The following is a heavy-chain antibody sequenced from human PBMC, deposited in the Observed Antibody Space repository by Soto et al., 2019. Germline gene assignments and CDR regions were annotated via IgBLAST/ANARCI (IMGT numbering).Heavy chain of an antibody. Sequence: GGSLRLSCAPSGFTFSSYAMHWVRQAPGKGLEWVAVISYDGSNKYYADSVKGRFTISRDNSKNTLYLQMNSLRAEDTAVYYCARAAGRGSKPHHFDYWGQGTLVTVSS. CDR2: ISYDGSNK. CDR1: GFTFSSYA. V-gene: IGHV3-30-3*01. J-gene: IGHJ4*02. D-gene: IGHD6-13*01. CDR3: ARAAGRGSKPHHFDY.